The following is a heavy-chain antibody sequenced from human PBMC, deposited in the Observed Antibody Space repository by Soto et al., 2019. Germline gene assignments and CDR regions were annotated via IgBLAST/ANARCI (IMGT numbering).Heavy chain of an antibody. CDR1: GGTFSTYT. Sequence: QVQLVQSGAEMKKPGSSVNVSCKASGGTFSTYTITWVRQAPGQGLEWMGRIIPILGMPNYAQTFQGRVTITADKSTNTVYMELNNLRSEDTAVYYCARAPYGDRLDYWGQGTLVTVSS. J-gene: IGHJ4*02. V-gene: IGHV1-69*02. CDR3: ARAPYGDRLDY. CDR2: IIPILGMP. D-gene: IGHD4-17*01.